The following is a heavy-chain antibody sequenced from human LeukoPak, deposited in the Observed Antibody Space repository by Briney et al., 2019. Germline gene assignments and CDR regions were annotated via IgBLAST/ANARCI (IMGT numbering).Heavy chain of an antibody. CDR2: ISSSGSTI. Sequence: LSLTCAVSGGSITSGDSYWSWIRQSPGKGLEWVSYISSSGSTIYYADSVKGRFTISRDNAKNSLYLQMNSLRAEDTAVYYCAREYSESYYFDAFDIWGQGTMVTVSS. D-gene: IGHD1-26*01. J-gene: IGHJ3*02. CDR1: GGSITSGDSY. V-gene: IGHV3-11*01. CDR3: AREYSESYYFDAFDI.